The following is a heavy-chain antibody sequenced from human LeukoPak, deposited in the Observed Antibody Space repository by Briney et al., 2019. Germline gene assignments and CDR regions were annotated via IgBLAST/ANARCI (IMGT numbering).Heavy chain of an antibody. CDR1: GFNFNNYP. V-gene: IGHV3-30*04. CDR2: ISYDGIDS. D-gene: IGHD3-16*02. Sequence: GGSLRLSCAASGFNFNNYPMHWVRQVPGRGPQWVALISYDGIDSYIADSVKGRFSISRDNSKNTLFLQLNSLRPEDTAVYCCARDRYTKNYFDALDLWGQGSTVTVSS. CDR3: ARDRYTKNYFDALDL. J-gene: IGHJ3*01.